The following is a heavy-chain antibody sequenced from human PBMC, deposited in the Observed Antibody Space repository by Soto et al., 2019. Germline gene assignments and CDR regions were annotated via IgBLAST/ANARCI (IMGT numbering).Heavy chain of an antibody. Sequence: QVQLQESGPGLVKPSETLSLTCTVSGGSISSYYWSWIRQPPGKGLEWIGYIYYSGSTNYNPSLKSRDTISVDTSKNQFSLKLSSVTAADTAVYYCARDLGLRESHAFDIWGQGTMVTVSS. V-gene: IGHV4-59*01. CDR1: GGSISSYY. CDR2: IYYSGST. J-gene: IGHJ3*02. CDR3: ARDLGLRESHAFDI.